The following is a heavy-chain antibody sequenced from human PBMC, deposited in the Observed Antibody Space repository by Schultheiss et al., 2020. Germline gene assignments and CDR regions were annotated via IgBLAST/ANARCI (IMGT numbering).Heavy chain of an antibody. CDR3: ARHSRYNWNDKGYFDY. D-gene: IGHD1-1*01. V-gene: IGHV4-59*08. J-gene: IGHJ4*02. CDR1: GGSISSYY. CDR2: IYYSGST. Sequence: SETLSLTCTVSGGSISSYYWSWIRQPPGKGLEWIGYIYYSGSTNYNPSLKSRVTISVDTSKNQFSLKLSSVTAADTAVYYCARHSRYNWNDKGYFDYWGQGTLVTVSS.